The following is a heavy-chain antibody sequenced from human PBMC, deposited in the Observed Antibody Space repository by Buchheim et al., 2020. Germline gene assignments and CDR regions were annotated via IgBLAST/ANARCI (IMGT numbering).Heavy chain of an antibody. V-gene: IGHV3-23*01. J-gene: IGHJ6*02. Sequence: EVQLLESGGGLVHPGGSLRLSCAASGFTFDNFAMSWVRQAPGKGLEWVSGISSSGTSTYYADSVKGRFSLSRHNSKKTLYLEMDSLRAEDSAVYYCAKDQMGNYYVGMDAWGQGTT. CDR3: AKDQMGNYYVGMDA. CDR1: GFTFDNFA. D-gene: IGHD3-16*01. CDR2: ISSSGTST.